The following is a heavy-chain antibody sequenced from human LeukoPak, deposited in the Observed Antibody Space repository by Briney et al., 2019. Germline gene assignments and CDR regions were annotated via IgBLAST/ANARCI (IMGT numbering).Heavy chain of an antibody. CDR2: IYSGGNI. Sequence: GGSLRLSCAASGITVSANSMSWVRQAPGKGLEWVSIIYSGGNINYADSVKGRFTISRDNSENTVYLQMNSLRAEDTAVYYCTRSDPPGYWGQGTLVTVSS. CDR1: GITVSANS. CDR3: TRSDPPGY. V-gene: IGHV3-66*01. J-gene: IGHJ4*02.